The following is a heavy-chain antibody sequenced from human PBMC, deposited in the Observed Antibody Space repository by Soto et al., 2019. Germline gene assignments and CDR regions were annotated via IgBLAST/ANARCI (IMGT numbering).Heavy chain of an antibody. CDR3: ARAWGFYFDF. J-gene: IGHJ4*02. D-gene: IGHD1-26*01. CDR2: IYYSGST. V-gene: IGHV4-61*08. CDR1: GFSLSTSEMC. Sequence: SGPTLVNPTQTLTLTCTFSGFSLSTSEMCVSWIRQPPGKGLEWIGYIYYSGSTNYNPSLKSRVTISVDTSKNQFSLKLSSVTAADTAVYYCARAWGFYFDFWARGILVTVSS.